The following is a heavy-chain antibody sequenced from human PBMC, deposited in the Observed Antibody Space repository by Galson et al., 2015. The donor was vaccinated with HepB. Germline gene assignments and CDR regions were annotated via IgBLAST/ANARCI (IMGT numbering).Heavy chain of an antibody. V-gene: IGHV3-48*01. D-gene: IGHD6-6*01. Sequence: SLRLSCAASGFSFSSYSMNWVRQAPGKGLEWISYISTGSSITYYADSVKDRFTISRDNAKNSLYLQMNSLRAEDTAVYYCARDLSGAARYFDYWGQGTLVTVSS. J-gene: IGHJ4*02. CDR2: ISTGSSIT. CDR3: ARDLSGAARYFDY. CDR1: GFSFSSYS.